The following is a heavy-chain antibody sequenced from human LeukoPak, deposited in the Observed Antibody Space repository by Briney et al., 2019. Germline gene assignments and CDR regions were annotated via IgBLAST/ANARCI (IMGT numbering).Heavy chain of an antibody. CDR2: IHHDGSHI. J-gene: IGHJ4*02. CDR1: GFTFSTYG. CDR3: ASEIGDYELLKNFDY. D-gene: IGHD2-2*01. Sequence: PGGSLRLSCAASGFTFSTYGMHWVRQAPGKGLEWVTYIHHDGSHIHYADSVKGRFTISRDNSKSTLYLQMNSLRTEDTAVYYCASEIGDYELLKNFDYWGQGTLVTVSS. V-gene: IGHV3-30*02.